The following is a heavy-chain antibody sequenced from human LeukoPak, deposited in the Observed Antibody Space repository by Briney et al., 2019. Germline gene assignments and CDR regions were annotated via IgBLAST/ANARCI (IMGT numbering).Heavy chain of an antibody. J-gene: IGHJ4*02. Sequence: GGSLRLSCAASGFTFSSSWMSWVRQAPGKGLEWVANIKPDGSEKFHVDSVKGRFTISKDNSKSSLSLQMNSLRAEDTAVYYCARYGLTAALDFWGQGTLVTVSS. CDR1: GFTFSSSW. D-gene: IGHD2-21*02. V-gene: IGHV3-7*01. CDR2: IKPDGSEK. CDR3: ARYGLTAALDF.